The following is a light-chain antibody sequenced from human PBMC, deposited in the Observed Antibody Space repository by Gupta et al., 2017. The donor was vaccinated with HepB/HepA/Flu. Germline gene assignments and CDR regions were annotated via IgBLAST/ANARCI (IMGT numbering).Light chain of an antibody. CDR2: GTS. V-gene: IGKV1-39*01. J-gene: IGKJ5*01. Sequence: DIQMTQSPASLSASVGDRVTITCRTSQTISSYLNWYQQKSGKAPKLLIYGTSNLQSGVPSRFSGSGSGTDFTLTISRLQPEEFATYYCQQSYSNPLTFGQGTRLDIK. CDR1: QTISSY. CDR3: QQSYSNPLT.